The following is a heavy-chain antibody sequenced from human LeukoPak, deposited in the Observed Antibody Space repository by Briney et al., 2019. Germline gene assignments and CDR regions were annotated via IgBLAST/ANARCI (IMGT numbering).Heavy chain of an antibody. J-gene: IGHJ3*02. CDR2: INPNSGGT. D-gene: IGHD5-12*01. CDR1: GYTFTGYY. V-gene: IGHV1-2*02. Sequence: ASVKVSCKASGYTFTGYYMHWVRQAPGQGPEWMGWINPNSGGTNYAQKFQGRVTMTRDTSISTAYMELSRLRSDDTAVYYCARDMSEWLLTPDDAFDIWGQGTMVTVSS. CDR3: ARDMSEWLLTPDDAFDI.